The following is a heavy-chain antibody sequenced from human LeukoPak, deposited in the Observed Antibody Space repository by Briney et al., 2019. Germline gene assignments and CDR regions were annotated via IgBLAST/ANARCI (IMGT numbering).Heavy chain of an antibody. J-gene: IGHJ6*04. CDR1: GYSFTSYW. D-gene: IGHD3-10*01. V-gene: IGHV5-10-1*01. CDR2: LDPSDSYN. Sequence: GESPKISRKGSGYSFTSYWNSWVRQMPGKGLEWMGRLDPSDSYNNYSPFFQGHVTISADKSKSTAYLQWSSLKASDAAMYYCESITMVRGVMTGMDVWGKGTTVTVSS. CDR3: ESITMVRGVMTGMDV.